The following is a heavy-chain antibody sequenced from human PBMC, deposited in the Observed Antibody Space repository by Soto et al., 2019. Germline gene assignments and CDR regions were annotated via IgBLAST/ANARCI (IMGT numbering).Heavy chain of an antibody. Sequence: GSLRLPCSASGFTFRRFTMNWVRQAPGEGPEWVSTISSNSAYIYYTDALRGRFTISRDNAKNSLHLTMNRLRAEDTAVYYCTRDASRDSSARGWFEPWGPGTLVTVS. J-gene: IGHJ5*02. CDR3: TRDASRDSSARGWFEP. V-gene: IGHV3-21*01. CDR1: GFTFRRFT. CDR2: ISSNSAYI. D-gene: IGHD6-13*01.